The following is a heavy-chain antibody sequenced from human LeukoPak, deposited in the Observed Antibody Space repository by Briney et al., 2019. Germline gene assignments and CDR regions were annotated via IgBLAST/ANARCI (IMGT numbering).Heavy chain of an antibody. V-gene: IGHV3-53*04. CDR2: IYSGGST. Sequence: GGSLRLSCAASGFTVSSNYMSWVRQAPGKGLEWVPVIYSGGSTYYADSVKGRFTISRHKSKSTLYLQMNSLRAEDTAVYYCARAGYFDSSGHYSSFDYWGQGTLVTVS. D-gene: IGHD3-22*01. CDR3: ARAGYFDSSGHYSSFDY. CDR1: GFTVSSNY. J-gene: IGHJ4*02.